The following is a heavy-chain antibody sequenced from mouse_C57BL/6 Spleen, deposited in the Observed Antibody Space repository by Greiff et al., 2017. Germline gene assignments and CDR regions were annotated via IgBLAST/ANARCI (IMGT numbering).Heavy chain of an antibody. D-gene: IGHD2-12*01. CDR2: ISPNYGTT. V-gene: IGHV1-39*01. CDR1: GYSFTGYN. CDR3: ARGDDGDY. J-gene: IGHJ2*01. Sequence: VLLQQSGPELVKPGASVKISCKASGYSFTGYNMNWVQQSNGKSLEWLVVISPNYGTTSYTHKVKGQSTLPVDQSSSKAYMQINRLTSEDSAVYYCARGDDGDYWGQGTTLTVAS.